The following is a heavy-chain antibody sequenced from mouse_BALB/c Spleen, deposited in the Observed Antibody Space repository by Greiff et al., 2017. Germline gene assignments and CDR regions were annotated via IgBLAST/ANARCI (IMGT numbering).Heavy chain of an antibody. V-gene: IGHV7-1*02. Sequence: EVKLVESGGGLVQPGGSLRLSCATSGFTFSDFYMEWVRQPPGRRLEWIAASRNKANDYTTEYSASVKGRFIVSRDTSQSILYLQMNALRAEDTAIYYCARDDWDSWFAYWGQGTLVTVSA. D-gene: IGHD4-1*01. CDR2: SRNKANDYTT. J-gene: IGHJ3*01. CDR3: ARDDWDSWFAY. CDR1: GFTFSDFY.